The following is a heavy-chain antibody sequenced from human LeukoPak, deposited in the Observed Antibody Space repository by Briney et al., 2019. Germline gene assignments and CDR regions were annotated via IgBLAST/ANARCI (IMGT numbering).Heavy chain of an antibody. J-gene: IGHJ5*02. D-gene: IGHD1-14*01. CDR1: GGSISSSEYY. Sequence: SQTLSLXCTVSGGSISSSEYYWSWIRQPPGKGLEWIGHIHYSGTTYYNPSLKSRVTVSLDTSKNKFFLILSSVTVADTAVYYCARGKVPDPWGQGTLVTVSS. V-gene: IGHV4-30-4*08. CDR2: IHYSGTT. CDR3: ARGKVPDP.